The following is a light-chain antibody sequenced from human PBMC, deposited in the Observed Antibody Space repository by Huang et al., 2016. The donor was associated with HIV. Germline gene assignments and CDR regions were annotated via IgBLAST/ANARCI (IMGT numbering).Light chain of an antibody. CDR2: GSA. V-gene: IGKV3-15*01. J-gene: IGKJ4*01. CDR1: RSVSTN. CDR3: HQYNNWLLS. Sequence: EVVMTQSPAILSVSPGERVTLSCRANRSVSTNLPWYQQRPGQAPRLLIYGSATRAPGIPARFSGSGSGTDFSLTISSLQSEDFALYYCHQYNNWLLSFGGGTRVDI.